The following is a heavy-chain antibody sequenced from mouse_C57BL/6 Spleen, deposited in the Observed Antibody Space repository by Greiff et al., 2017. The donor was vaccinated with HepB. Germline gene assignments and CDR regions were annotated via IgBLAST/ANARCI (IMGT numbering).Heavy chain of an antibody. D-gene: IGHD2-4*01. CDR3: AMDYYDFYAMDY. Sequence: VQLQQPGAELVKPGASVKVSCKASGYTFTSYWMHWVKQRPGQGLEWIGRIHPSDSDTNYNQKFKGKATLTVDKSSSTAYMQLSSLTSEDSAVYYCAMDYYDFYAMDYWGQGTSVTVSS. J-gene: IGHJ4*01. CDR2: IHPSDSDT. CDR1: GYTFTSYW. V-gene: IGHV1-74*01.